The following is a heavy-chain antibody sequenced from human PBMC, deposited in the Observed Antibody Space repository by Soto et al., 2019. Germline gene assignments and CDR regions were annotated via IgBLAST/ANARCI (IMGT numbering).Heavy chain of an antibody. CDR3: ARSRLELSYDYIWGSYRGIDHDAFDI. CDR2: IYYSGST. CDR1: GGYISSGGYY. D-gene: IGHD3-16*02. V-gene: IGHV4-31*03. J-gene: IGHJ3*02. Sequence: SETLSLTCTVSGGYISSGGYYWSWIRQHPGKGLEWIGYIYYSGSTYYNPSLKSRVTISVDTSKNQFSLKLSSVTAADTAVYYCARSRLELSYDYIWGSYRGIDHDAFDIWGQGTMVTVSS.